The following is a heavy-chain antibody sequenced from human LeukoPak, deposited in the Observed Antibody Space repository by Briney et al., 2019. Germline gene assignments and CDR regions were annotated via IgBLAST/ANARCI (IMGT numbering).Heavy chain of an antibody. D-gene: IGHD1-14*01. CDR1: GFTVTSNH. CDR3: ARETPEYD. CDR2: IYTGGTT. Sequence: GGSLRLSCAASGFTVTSNHMNWVRQAPGKGLEWVSIIYTGGTTHYADSPKDRFTISRDDSKNTLYLQMNSLRAEDTAVYYCARETPEYDWGQGTLVTVSS. J-gene: IGHJ4*02. V-gene: IGHV3-66*01.